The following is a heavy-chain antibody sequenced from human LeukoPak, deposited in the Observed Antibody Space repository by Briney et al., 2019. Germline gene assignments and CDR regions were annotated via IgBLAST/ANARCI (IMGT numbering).Heavy chain of an antibody. D-gene: IGHD5-18*01. CDR3: ARDDVDTPPFDY. CDR1: GGSITSYF. V-gene: IGHV4-4*07. J-gene: IGHJ4*02. Sequence: SETLSLTCHVSGGSITSYFWTWIRQPAGKGLEWIGRIYVSGSSVYNPSLKSRVTISVDTSKNQLSLRLKSVTAADTAVYYCARDDVDTPPFDYLGQGTLVTVSS. CDR2: IYVSGSS.